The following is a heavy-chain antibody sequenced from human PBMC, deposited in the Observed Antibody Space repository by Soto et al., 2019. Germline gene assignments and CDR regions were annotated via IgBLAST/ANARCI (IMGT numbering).Heavy chain of an antibody. D-gene: IGHD4-17*01. V-gene: IGHV1-18*01. J-gene: IGHJ4*02. CDR1: GYTFTSYG. CDR2: ISAYNGNT. Sequence: QVQLVQSGAEVKKPGASVKVSCKASGYTFTSYGISWVRQAPGQGLEWMGWISAYNGNTNYAQKLQGRVTMTTDTSXXTAYMELRSLRSDDTAVYYCARDLADYGDYEPEDYWGQGTLVTVSS. CDR3: ARDLADYGDYEPEDY.